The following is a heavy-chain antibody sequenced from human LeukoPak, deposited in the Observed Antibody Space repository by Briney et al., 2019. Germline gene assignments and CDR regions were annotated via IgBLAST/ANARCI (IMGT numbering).Heavy chain of an antibody. CDR2: FSGSGGST. D-gene: IGHD2-2*02. CDR3: AKDVGYCSSTTCYKPFDY. CDR1: GFTFSNYA. J-gene: IGHJ4*02. V-gene: IGHV3-23*01. Sequence: GGSLRLSCAASGFTFSNYAMSWVRQAPGKGLEWVSAFSGSGGSTYYADSVKGRFTISRDSSKNTLYLQMNSLRAEDTAVYYCAKDVGYCSSTTCYKPFDYWGQGTLVIVSS.